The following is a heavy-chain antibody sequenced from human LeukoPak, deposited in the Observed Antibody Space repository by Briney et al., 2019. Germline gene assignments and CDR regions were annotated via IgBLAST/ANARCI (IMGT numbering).Heavy chain of an antibody. D-gene: IGHD5-18*01. CDR3: ASGYSYGN. CDR2: INHSGST. CDR1: GGSFSGYY. Sequence: SETLSLTCAVYGGSFSGYYWSWIRQPPGKGLEWIGEINHSGSTNYNPFLKSRVTISVDTSKNQFSLKLSSVTAADTAVYYCASGYSYGNWGQGTLVTVSS. V-gene: IGHV4-34*01. J-gene: IGHJ4*02.